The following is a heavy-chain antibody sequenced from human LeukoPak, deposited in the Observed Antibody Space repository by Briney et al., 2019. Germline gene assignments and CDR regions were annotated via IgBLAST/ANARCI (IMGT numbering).Heavy chain of an antibody. Sequence: GGSLRLSCAASGFTFSSYSMNWVRQAPGKGLEWVSYISSSSSTIYYADSVKGRFTISRDNAKNSLYLQMNSLRAEDTAVYYCARGIGYCSSTSCYDYFDYWGQGTLVTVSS. D-gene: IGHD2-2*01. J-gene: IGHJ4*02. CDR2: ISSSSSTI. CDR3: ARGIGYCSSTSCYDYFDY. CDR1: GFTFSSYS. V-gene: IGHV3-48*01.